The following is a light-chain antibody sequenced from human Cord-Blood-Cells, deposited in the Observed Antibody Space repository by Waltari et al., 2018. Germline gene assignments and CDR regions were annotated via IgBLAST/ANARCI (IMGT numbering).Light chain of an antibody. CDR1: SSDVGGYNY. Sequence: QSALTQPRSVSGSPGQSVTISCTGTSSDVGGYNYFPWYQQNPGKAPKLMIYAVSKRPSGVPDRFSGSKSGNTASLTISGLQAEDEADYYCCSYAGSYTLVFGGGTKLTVL. V-gene: IGLV2-11*01. J-gene: IGLJ2*01. CDR3: CSYAGSYTLV. CDR2: AVS.